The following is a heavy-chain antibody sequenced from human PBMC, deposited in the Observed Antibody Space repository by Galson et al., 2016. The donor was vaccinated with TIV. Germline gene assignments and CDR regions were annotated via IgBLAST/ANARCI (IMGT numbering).Heavy chain of an antibody. CDR3: ARHREWELGAFVI. V-gene: IGHV4-39*01. D-gene: IGHD1-7*01. Sequence: ETLSLTCTVSGGSLSSSTYYWGWIRQAPGKGLEWIGSSYYSGDTYYNPSLKSRLTVSVDTSKNHFSLKLNGVTATDTADYYCARHREWELGAFVIWGQGTMVTVSS. J-gene: IGHJ3*02. CDR2: SYYSGDT. CDR1: GGSLSSSTYY.